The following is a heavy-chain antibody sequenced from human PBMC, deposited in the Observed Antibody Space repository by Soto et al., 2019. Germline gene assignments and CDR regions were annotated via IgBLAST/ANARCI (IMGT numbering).Heavy chain of an antibody. J-gene: IGHJ4*02. CDR2: ISYDDSYK. CDR3: AGGDYGDSIDY. D-gene: IGHD4-17*01. V-gene: IGHV3-33*01. Sequence: QVHLVESGGGVVQPGRSLRLSCPASGFPFVNYGMLWVRQAPGKGLEWVALISYDDSYKFYTDSVRGRFTISRDNSKNTVFLQMNSLKGDDTAVYYCAGGDYGDSIDYWGQGTLVTVSS. CDR1: GFPFVNYG.